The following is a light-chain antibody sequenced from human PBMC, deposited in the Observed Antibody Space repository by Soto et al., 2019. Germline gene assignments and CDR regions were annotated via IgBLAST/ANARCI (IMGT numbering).Light chain of an antibody. CDR1: QSVNSD. CDR2: DAS. V-gene: IGKV3-15*01. J-gene: IGKJ2*01. Sequence: EIGMTQSPATLSLSPGERATLSCRASQSVNSDLAWYQRKPGQAPRLLIYDASTRAAGVPARFTGSGSETEFTLTISSLQSEDYAVYYCQHYNNWPPYTFGQGTKLEIK. CDR3: QHYNNWPPYT.